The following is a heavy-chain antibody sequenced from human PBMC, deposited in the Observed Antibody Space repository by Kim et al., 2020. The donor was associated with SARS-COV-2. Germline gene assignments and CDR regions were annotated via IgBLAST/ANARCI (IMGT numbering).Heavy chain of an antibody. Sequence: RFTISRDNSKNALYLQMNSLRAEDTAVYYCAKATMTTVTTVGYYYYGMDVWGQGTTVTVSS. J-gene: IGHJ6*02. V-gene: IGHV3-33*06. CDR3: AKATMTTVTTVGYYYYGMDV. D-gene: IGHD4-4*01.